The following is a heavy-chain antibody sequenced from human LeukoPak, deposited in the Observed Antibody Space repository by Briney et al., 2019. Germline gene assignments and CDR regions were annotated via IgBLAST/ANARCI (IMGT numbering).Heavy chain of an antibody. CDR1: GYTFTGYY. V-gene: IGHV1-2*02. CDR2: INPNSGGT. Sequence: ASVKVSCKASGYTFTGYYMHWVRQAPGQGLEWMGWINPNSGGTNYAQKLQGRVTMTRDTSISTAYMELSRLRSDDTAVYYCARERLLWFGELFLWGQGTLVTVSS. J-gene: IGHJ4*02. CDR3: ARERLLWFGELFL. D-gene: IGHD3-10*01.